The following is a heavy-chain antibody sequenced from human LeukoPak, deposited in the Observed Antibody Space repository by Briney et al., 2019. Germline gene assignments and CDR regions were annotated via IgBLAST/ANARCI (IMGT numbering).Heavy chain of an antibody. CDR2: IKQDGSEK. CDR3: ATESFYASDY. J-gene: IGHJ4*02. D-gene: IGHD2-8*01. V-gene: IGHV3-7*01. Sequence: GGSLRLSCAASGFNSYWMSWVRQAPGKGLEWVANIKQDGSEKYYVDSVKGRFTISRDNTKNSLYLQMDSLRAEDTAVYYCATESFYASDYWGQGTLVTVSS. CDR1: GFNSYW.